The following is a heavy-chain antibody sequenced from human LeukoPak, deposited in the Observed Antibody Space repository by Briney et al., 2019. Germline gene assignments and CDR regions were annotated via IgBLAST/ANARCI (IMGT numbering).Heavy chain of an antibody. CDR1: GFIFGRYW. D-gene: IGHD2-2*01. CDR3: ARKFVEPAAAFDI. Sequence: GGSLRLSCATSGFIFGRYWMSWVRQAPGKGLEWVANINQDESEKNYVDSVKGRFTISRDNAKNSLYLQMNSLRAEDTAVYYCARKFVEPAAAFDIWGQGTMVTVSS. CDR2: INQDESEK. V-gene: IGHV3-7*01. J-gene: IGHJ3*02.